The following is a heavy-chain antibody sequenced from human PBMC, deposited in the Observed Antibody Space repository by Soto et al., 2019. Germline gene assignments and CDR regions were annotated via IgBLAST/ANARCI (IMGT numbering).Heavy chain of an antibody. D-gene: IGHD5-12*01. CDR1: GYTFTSYY. CDR2: INPSGGST. Sequence: ASVKVSCRASGYTFTSYYMHWVRQAPGQGPEWMGIINPSGGSTSYAQKFQGRVTMTRDTSTSTVYMELSSLRSEDTAVYYCAREGYSGYDSGHWFDPWGQGTLVTVSS. J-gene: IGHJ5*02. V-gene: IGHV1-46*03. CDR3: AREGYSGYDSGHWFDP.